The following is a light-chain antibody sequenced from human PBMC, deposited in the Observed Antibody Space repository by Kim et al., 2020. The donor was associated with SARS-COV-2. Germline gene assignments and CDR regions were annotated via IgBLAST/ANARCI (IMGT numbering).Light chain of an antibody. CDR3: QQYSSSPAT. CDR2: GAS. CDR1: QSVSSDY. V-gene: IGKV3-20*01. Sequence: PAERATLSCRASQSVSSDYLAWYQQKPGQAPRLLIYGASSRATGIPDRFSGSGSGTDFPLTITRLEPEDFAVYYCQQYSSSPATFGQGTKVDIK. J-gene: IGKJ1*01.